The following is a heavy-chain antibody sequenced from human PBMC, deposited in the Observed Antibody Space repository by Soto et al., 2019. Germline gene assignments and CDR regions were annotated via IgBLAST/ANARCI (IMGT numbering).Heavy chain of an antibody. J-gene: IGHJ4*02. CDR1: GGSISSQSYY. CDR2: IFYRGST. V-gene: IGHV4-39*01. CDR3: ARYSEGGTWNWGNYFDY. D-gene: IGHD1-7*01. Sequence: SETLSLTCSVSGGSISSQSYYWGWIRQPPGKGLEYIGSIFYRGSTFYNTSLKSRVTLDVDTSKNQFSLRLSSVTATDTAVYFCARYSEGGTWNWGNYFDYWGQGALVTVSS.